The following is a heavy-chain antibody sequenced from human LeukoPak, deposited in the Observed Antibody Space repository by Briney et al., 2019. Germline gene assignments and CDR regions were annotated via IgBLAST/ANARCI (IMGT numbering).Heavy chain of an antibody. V-gene: IGHV5-51*01. D-gene: IGHD3-22*01. Sequence: PGESLKISCKSSGYSFTNYWIAWVRQMPGKGLEWMGIIYPGDSDTRYSPSFQGQVTMSADKSISTAYLQWSSLEASDTAMYYCARGGYDSSGYPDYWGQGTLVTVSS. CDR3: ARGGYDSSGYPDY. J-gene: IGHJ4*02. CDR1: GYSFTNYW. CDR2: IYPGDSDT.